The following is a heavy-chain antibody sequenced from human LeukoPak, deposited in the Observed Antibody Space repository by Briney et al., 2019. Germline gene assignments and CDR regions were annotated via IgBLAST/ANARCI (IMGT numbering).Heavy chain of an antibody. D-gene: IGHD3-10*02. V-gene: IGHV3-21*01. CDR3: AELGITMIGGV. CDR2: ISSSSSYI. Sequence: GGSLILSCAASGFSLSSHSMNWVRQAPGKGLEWVSSISSSSSYIYYAESVKGRVTVSRDNAKKSLFLQMNSLRAEDTAVYYCAELGITMIGGVWGKGTTVTISS. J-gene: IGHJ6*04. CDR1: GFSLSSHS.